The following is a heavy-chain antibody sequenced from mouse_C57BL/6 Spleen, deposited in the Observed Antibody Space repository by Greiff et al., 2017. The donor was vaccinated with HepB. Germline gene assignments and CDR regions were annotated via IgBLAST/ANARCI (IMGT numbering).Heavy chain of an antibody. CDR3: ARGTETYAMDY. CDR1: GYSITSGYY. V-gene: IGHV3-6*01. Sequence: EVKLLESGPGLVKPSQSLSLTCSVTGYSITSGYYWNWIRQFPGNKLEWMGYISYDGSNNYNPSLKNRISITRDTSKNQFFLQLNSVTTEDTATYYCARGTETYAMDYWGQGTSVTVSS. CDR2: ISYDGSN. J-gene: IGHJ4*01.